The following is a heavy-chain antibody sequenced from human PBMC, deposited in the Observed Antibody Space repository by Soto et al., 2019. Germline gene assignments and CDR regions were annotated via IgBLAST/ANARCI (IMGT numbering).Heavy chain of an antibody. CDR3: ASQSHYYDSSGA. D-gene: IGHD3-22*01. CDR2: ISSSSSYI. J-gene: IGHJ5*02. Sequence: GGCLRLSCAASGFTFSSYSMNWVRQAPGKGLEWVSSISSSSSYIYYADSVKGRFTISRDNAKNSLYLQMNSLRAEDTAVYYCASQSHYYDSSGAWGQGTLVTVSS. V-gene: IGHV3-21*01. CDR1: GFTFSSYS.